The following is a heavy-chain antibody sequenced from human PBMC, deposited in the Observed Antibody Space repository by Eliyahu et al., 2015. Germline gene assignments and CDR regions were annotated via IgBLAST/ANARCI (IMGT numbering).Heavy chain of an antibody. J-gene: IGHJ3*02. CDR2: ISWNSGSI. Sequence: EVQLVESGGGLVQPGRSLRLXCAASGFTFYDYAMPWVRQAPGKGLEWVSGISWNSGSIGYADSVKGRFTISRDNAKNSLYLQMNSLRAEDTALYYCAKGPLTGDLRGAFDIWGQGTMVTVSS. CDR3: AKGPLTGDLRGAFDI. D-gene: IGHD7-27*01. V-gene: IGHV3-9*01. CDR1: GFTFYDYA.